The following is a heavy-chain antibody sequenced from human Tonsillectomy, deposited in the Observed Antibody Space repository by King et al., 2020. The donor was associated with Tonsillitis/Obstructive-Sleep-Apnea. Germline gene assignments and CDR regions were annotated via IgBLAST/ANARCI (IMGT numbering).Heavy chain of an antibody. CDR2: MNPNSGNT. J-gene: IGHJ6*03. D-gene: IGHD4-11*01. Sequence: QLVQSGAEVKKPGASVKVSCKASGYIFTSYDINWVRQATGQGLEWMGWMNPNSGNTGYAQKFQGRVTMTRNTSISTAYMELSSLRSEDTAIYYCARGGGKYDHSEYLYYYYYKDVWGRGTTVTVPS. V-gene: IGHV1-8*01. CDR3: ARGGGKYDHSEYLYYYYYKDV. CDR1: GYIFTSYD.